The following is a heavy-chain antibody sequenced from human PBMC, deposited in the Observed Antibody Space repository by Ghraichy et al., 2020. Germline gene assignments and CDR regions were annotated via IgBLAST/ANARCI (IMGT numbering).Heavy chain of an antibody. V-gene: IGHV3-23*01. J-gene: IGHJ5*02. CDR2: IVDNGDST. Sequence: ISSIVDNGDSTYFADSVKGRSSISKDYSKNTVYLQMNGLRADDTAVYYFAKALLGRCRGATCYPLDHWCQGTLVTVSS. D-gene: IGHD2-15*01. CDR3: AKALLGRCRGATCYPLDH.